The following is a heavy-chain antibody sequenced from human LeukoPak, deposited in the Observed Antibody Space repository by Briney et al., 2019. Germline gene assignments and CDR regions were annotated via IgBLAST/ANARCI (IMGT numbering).Heavy chain of an antibody. D-gene: IGHD2-8*02. J-gene: IGHJ6*02. V-gene: IGHV3-21*01. CDR1: GFIFSRYA. CDR2: ISTGGDNT. Sequence: GGSLRLSCAASGFIFSRYAMNWVHQAPEKGLEWVSYISTGGDNTFYADSLKGRFTVSRDNAKNSLFLQMDSLRAEDTAVYYCARSFCTSVSCPKGHYYYVMDVWGQGTTVTVSS. CDR3: ARSFCTSVSCPKGHYYYVMDV.